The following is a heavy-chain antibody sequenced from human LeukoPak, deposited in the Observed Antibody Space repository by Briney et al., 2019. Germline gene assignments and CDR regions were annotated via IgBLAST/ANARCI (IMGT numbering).Heavy chain of an antibody. V-gene: IGHV3-7*03. Sequence: PGGSLRLSCAASGFTFSSYWMSWVHQAPGKGLEWVANIKQDGSEKYYVDSVKGRFTISRDNAKNSLYLQMNSLRAEDTAVYYCARAPVGCSGGSCYSAYFDYWGQGTLVTVSS. CDR2: IKQDGSEK. D-gene: IGHD2-15*01. J-gene: IGHJ4*02. CDR1: GFTFSSYW. CDR3: ARAPVGCSGGSCYSAYFDY.